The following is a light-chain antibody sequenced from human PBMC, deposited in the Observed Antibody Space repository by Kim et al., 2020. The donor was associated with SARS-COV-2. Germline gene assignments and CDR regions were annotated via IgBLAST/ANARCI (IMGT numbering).Light chain of an antibody. V-gene: IGLV3-21*04. J-gene: IGLJ3*02. Sequence: SYELTQPPSVSVAPGKTARITCGGNNIGSKSVHWYQQKPGQAPVLVIYYDSDRPSGIPERFSGSNSGNTATLTVSRVEAGDEADYYCPVWASSSEGVFGG. CDR3: PVWASSSEGV. CDR1: NIGSKS. CDR2: YDS.